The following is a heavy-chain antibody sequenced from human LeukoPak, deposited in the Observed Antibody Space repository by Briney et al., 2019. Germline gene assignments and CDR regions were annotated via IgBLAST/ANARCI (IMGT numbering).Heavy chain of an antibody. D-gene: IGHD2-2*01. CDR1: GYTFTSYG. Sequence: ASVKVSCKASGYTFTSYGISWVRQAPGPGLEWMGWISAYNGNTNYAQKLQGRVTMTTDTSTSTAYMELRSLRSDDTAVYYCARDSCSSTSCFYYYGMDVWGQGTTITVSS. V-gene: IGHV1-18*01. CDR2: ISAYNGNT. J-gene: IGHJ6*02. CDR3: ARDSCSSTSCFYYYGMDV.